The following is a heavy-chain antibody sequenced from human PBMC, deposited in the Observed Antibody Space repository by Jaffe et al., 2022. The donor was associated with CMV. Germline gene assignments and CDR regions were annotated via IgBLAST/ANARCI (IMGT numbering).Heavy chain of an antibody. J-gene: IGHJ4*02. CDR3: AREGENLWGSGQTWDDY. V-gene: IGHV3-7*03. D-gene: IGHD2-15*01. CDR2: IKQDGSEK. CDR1: GFTFSSYW. Sequence: EVQLVESGGGLVQPGGSLRLSCAASGFTFSSYWMSWVRQAPGKGLEWVANIKQDGSEKYYVDSVKGRFTISRDNAKNSLYLQMNSLRAEDTAVYYCAREGENLWGSGQTWDDYWGQGTLVTVSS.